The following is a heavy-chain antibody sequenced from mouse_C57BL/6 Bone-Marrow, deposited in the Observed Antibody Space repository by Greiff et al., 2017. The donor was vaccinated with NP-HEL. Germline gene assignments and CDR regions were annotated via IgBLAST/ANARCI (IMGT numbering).Heavy chain of an antibody. CDR1: GYTFTSSW. Sequence: QVQLQQPGAELVKPGASVKLSCTASGYTFTSSWMQWVKQRPGQGLEWIGEIDPSDSYTNYNQKFKGKATLTVDTSSSTAYMQLSSLTSEDSAVYYGARGTTVVAHFDYWGQGTTITVSA. CDR3: ARGTTVVAHFDY. D-gene: IGHD1-1*01. J-gene: IGHJ2*01. V-gene: IGHV1-50*01. CDR2: IDPSDSYT.